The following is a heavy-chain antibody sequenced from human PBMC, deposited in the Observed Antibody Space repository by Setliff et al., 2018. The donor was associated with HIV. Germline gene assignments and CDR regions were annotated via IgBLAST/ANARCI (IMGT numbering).Heavy chain of an antibody. J-gene: IGHJ3*02. V-gene: IGHV4-59*11. D-gene: IGHD3-22*01. CDR3: AREQAGLYYYDSSGIPSHDAFDI. Sequence: SETLSLTCDVSDDSIKTRYWNWFRQPPGKGLEWVGIVHSSGSTRYNPSLQSRVSLSLDTLNKQISLKLHSVTPADTAVYYCAREQAGLYYYDSSGIPSHDAFDIWGQGTMVTVSS. CDR1: DDSIKTRY. CDR2: VHSSGST.